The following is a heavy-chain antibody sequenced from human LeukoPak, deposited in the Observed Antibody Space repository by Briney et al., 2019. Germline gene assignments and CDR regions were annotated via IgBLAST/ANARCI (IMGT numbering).Heavy chain of an antibody. V-gene: IGHV3-74*01. CDR2: IESDGST. Sequence: GGSLRLSCEDSGFTFSSYWMHWVRQTPGKGLMWVARIESDGSTLYADSVQGRFTISRDSAKKMVYLQMNSVRDDDTAIYYCTRAITYFYGSVTYDWFESWGQGTRVTVSS. J-gene: IGHJ5*01. CDR1: GFTFSSYW. D-gene: IGHD3-10*01. CDR3: TRAITYFYGSVTYDWFES.